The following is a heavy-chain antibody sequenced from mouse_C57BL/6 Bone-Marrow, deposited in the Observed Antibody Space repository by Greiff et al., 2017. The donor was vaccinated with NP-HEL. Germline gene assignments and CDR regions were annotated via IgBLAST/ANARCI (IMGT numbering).Heavy chain of an antibody. D-gene: IGHD1-1*01. V-gene: IGHV14-3*01. CDR2: IDPANGNT. J-gene: IGHJ1*03. Sequence: VQLKESVAELVRPGASVKLSCTASGFNIKNTYMHWVKQRPEQGLEWIGRIDPANGNTKYAPKFQGKATITADTSSNTAYLQLSSLTSEDTAIYYCARPSTVVATDWYFDVWGTGTTVTVSS. CDR3: ARPSTVVATDWYFDV. CDR1: GFNIKNTY.